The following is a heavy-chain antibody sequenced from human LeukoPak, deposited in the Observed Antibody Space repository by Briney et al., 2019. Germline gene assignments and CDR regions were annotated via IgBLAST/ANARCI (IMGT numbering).Heavy chain of an antibody. D-gene: IGHD1-26*01. J-gene: IGHJ4*02. CDR1: GFTLSSYW. CDR2: IKEDGSAR. Sequence: GGSLRLSCAASGFTLSSYWLRWVRQAPGKGLEWVANIKEDGSARDYVDSVKGRFTISRDNAKKSLYLQMSSLRAEDTAVYYCAIAAGWEQAYWGQGTLVTVSS. CDR3: AIAAGWEQAY. V-gene: IGHV3-7*01.